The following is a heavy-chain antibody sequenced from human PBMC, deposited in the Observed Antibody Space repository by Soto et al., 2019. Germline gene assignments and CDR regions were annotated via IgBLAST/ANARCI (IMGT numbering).Heavy chain of an antibody. CDR1: GFTFSSYA. CDR3: AKDLGDYGDYETLFDY. CDR2: ISGSGGST. J-gene: IGHJ4*02. Sequence: GGSLRLSCAASGFTFSSYAMSWVRQAPGKGLEWVSAISGSGGSTYYADSVKGRFTISRDNSKNTLYLQMNSLRAEDTAVYYCAKDLGDYGDYETLFDYWGQGTLVTVSS. V-gene: IGHV3-23*01. D-gene: IGHD4-17*01.